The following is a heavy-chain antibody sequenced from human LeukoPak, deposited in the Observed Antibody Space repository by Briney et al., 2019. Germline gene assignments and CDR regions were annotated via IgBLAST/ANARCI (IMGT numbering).Heavy chain of an antibody. CDR1: GYTFPGYY. V-gene: IGHV1-2*02. D-gene: IGHD5-24*01. CDR3: AREFRSVEMATIGFDY. Sequence: GASVKVSCKASGYTFPGYYMHWVRQAPGQGLEWMGWINPNSGGTNYAQKFQGRVTMTRDMSISTAYMELSRLRFDDTAVYYCAREFRSVEMATIGFDYWGQGTLVTVSS. J-gene: IGHJ4*02. CDR2: INPNSGGT.